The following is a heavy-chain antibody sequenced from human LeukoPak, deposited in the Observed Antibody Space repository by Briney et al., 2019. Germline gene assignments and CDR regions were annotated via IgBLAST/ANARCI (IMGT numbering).Heavy chain of an antibody. V-gene: IGHV3-30*02. CDR1: GFTFSSYG. CDR2: IWYDGSNK. CDR3: AKDSGSGWNRPFDYYYYGMDV. J-gene: IGHJ6*02. D-gene: IGHD6-19*01. Sequence: GGSLRLSCAASGFTFSSYGMHWVRQAPGKGLEWVAVIWYDGSNKYYADSVKGRFTISRDNSKNTLYLQMNGLRAEDTAVYYCAKDSGSGWNRPFDYYYYGMDVWGQGTTVTVSS.